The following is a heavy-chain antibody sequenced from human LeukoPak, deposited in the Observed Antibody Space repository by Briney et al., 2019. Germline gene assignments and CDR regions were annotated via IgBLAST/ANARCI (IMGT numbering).Heavy chain of an antibody. CDR2: ISSNGGST. CDR1: GFTFDDYG. V-gene: IGHV3-64*01. D-gene: IGHD6-19*01. Sequence: PGGSLRLSCAASGFTFDDYGMSWVRQAPGKGLEYVSAISSNGGSTYYANSVKGRFTISRDNSKNTLYLQMGSLRAEDMAVYYCARVPGSSGWGYFDYWGQGTLVTVSS. CDR3: ARVPGSSGWGYFDY. J-gene: IGHJ4*02.